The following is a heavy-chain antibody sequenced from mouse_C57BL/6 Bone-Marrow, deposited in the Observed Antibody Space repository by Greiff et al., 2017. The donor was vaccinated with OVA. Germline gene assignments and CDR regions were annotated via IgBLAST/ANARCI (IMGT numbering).Heavy chain of an antibody. D-gene: IGHD1-1*01. CDR1: GYTFTSYW. CDR3: ASNGGSPYAMDY. CDR2: IYPGSGST. V-gene: IGHV1-55*01. Sequence: VQLQQSGAELVKPGASVKMSCKASGYTFTSYWITWVKQRPGQGLEWIGDIYPGSGSTNYNEKFKSKATLTVDTSSSTAYMQLSSLTSEDSAVYYCASNGGSPYAMDYWGQGTSVTVSS. J-gene: IGHJ4*01.